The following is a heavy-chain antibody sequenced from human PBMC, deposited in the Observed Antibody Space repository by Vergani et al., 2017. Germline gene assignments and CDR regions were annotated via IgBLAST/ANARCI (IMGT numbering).Heavy chain of an antibody. Sequence: QVQLQESGPGLVKPSETLSLTCSVSGGSINFYYWSWIRQPPGKGLEWIGYIYYSGSTYYNPSLKSRVSISVETSENQFSLKLSSVTAADTAVYFCARAKLGNIVVVPAATDAFDIWGQGTIVTVSS. CDR2: IYYSGST. V-gene: IGHV4-59*12. CDR1: GGSINFYY. D-gene: IGHD2-2*01. J-gene: IGHJ3*02. CDR3: ARAKLGNIVVVPAATDAFDI.